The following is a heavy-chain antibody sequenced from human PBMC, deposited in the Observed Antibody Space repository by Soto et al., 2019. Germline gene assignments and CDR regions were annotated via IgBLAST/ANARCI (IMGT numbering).Heavy chain of an antibody. CDR1: GYTFTSYA. CDR3: ARSLGSSWRILDY. D-gene: IGHD6-13*01. CDR2: INAGNGNT. Sequence: ASVKVSCKASGYTFTSYAMHWVRQAPGQRLEWMGWINAGNGNTKYSQKFQGRVTITRDTSASTAYMELSSLRSEDTAVYYCARSLGSSWRILDYRGQGTLVTVSS. V-gene: IGHV1-3*01. J-gene: IGHJ4*02.